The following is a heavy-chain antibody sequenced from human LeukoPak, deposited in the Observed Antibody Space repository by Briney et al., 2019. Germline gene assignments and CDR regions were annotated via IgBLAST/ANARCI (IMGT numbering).Heavy chain of an antibody. CDR2: INPNSGGT. V-gene: IGHV1-2*02. Sequence: ASVKVSCKASGYTFTGYYMHWVRQAPGQGLEWMGWINPNSGGTNYAQKFQGRVTMTRDTSISTAYMELSRLRSDDTAVYYCARLWKGDYGDYQFHYWGQGTLVTVSS. D-gene: IGHD4-17*01. CDR3: ARLWKGDYGDYQFHY. CDR1: GYTFTGYY. J-gene: IGHJ4*02.